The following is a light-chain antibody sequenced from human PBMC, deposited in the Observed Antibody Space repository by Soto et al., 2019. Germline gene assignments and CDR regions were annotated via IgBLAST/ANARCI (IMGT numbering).Light chain of an antibody. CDR3: QQYNNWPQT. Sequence: EIVLTQSPGTLSLSPGEIATLSFSASQTVSITYLTWYQQKPGQAPRLLIFGASKRATGIPDRFSGSGSGTDFTLTISGLQSEDFAVYYCQQYNNWPQTFGQGTKVDIK. CDR1: QTVSITY. CDR2: GAS. J-gene: IGKJ1*01. V-gene: IGKV3-20*01.